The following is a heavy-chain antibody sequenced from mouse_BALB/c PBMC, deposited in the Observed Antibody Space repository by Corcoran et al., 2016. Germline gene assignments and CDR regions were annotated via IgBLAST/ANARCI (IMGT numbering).Heavy chain of an antibody. CDR2: ISYDGSN. Sequence: DVQLQESGPGLVKPSQSLSLTCSVTGYSITSGYYWNWIRQFPGNKLEWMGYISYDGSNKYNPSLKNRISITRDTSKNQYFLKLNSVNTEDTATYYCAHFYYGNYVHYAIDYWGQGTSVTVSS. D-gene: IGHD2-1*01. V-gene: IGHV3-6*02. CDR1: GYSITSGYY. CDR3: AHFYYGNYVHYAIDY. J-gene: IGHJ4*01.